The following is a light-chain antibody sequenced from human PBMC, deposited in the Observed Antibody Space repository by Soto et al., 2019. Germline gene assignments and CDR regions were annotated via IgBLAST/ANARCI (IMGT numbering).Light chain of an antibody. CDR2: DVS. J-gene: IGLJ2*01. Sequence: QSALTQPASVSGSPGQSVTIPCTGTSSDIGYYNHVSWYQQHPGKVPKVIIYDVSYRPSGVSSRFSGSKSGNTASLTISGLQAEDESDYYCSSYSTSSPLFGGGTKLTVL. CDR3: SSYSTSSPL. V-gene: IGLV2-14*01. CDR1: SSDIGYYNH.